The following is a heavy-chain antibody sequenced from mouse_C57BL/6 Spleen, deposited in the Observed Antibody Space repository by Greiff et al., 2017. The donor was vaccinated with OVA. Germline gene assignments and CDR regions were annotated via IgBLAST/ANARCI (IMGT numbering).Heavy chain of an antibody. V-gene: IGHV1-69*01. CDR1: GYTFTSYW. CDR3: ARYYGSIPFAY. D-gene: IGHD1-1*01. Sequence: QVQLQQPGAELVMPGASVKLSCKASGYTFTSYWMHWVKQRPGQGLEWIGEIDPSDSYTKYNQKFKGKATLTVDKSSSTAYMQLSILTSEDSAVYYCARYYGSIPFAYWGQGTLVTVSA. J-gene: IGHJ3*01. CDR2: IDPSDSYT.